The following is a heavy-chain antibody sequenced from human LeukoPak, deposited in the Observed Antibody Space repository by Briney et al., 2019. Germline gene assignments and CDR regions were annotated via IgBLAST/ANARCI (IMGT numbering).Heavy chain of an antibody. Sequence: ASVKVSCKASGGTFSSYAISWVRQAPGQGLEWMGWISAYNGNTNYAQKLQGRVTMTTDTSTSTAYMELRSLRSDDTAVYYCARVPAYDFWSGYPLYWFDPWGQGTLVTVSS. D-gene: IGHD3-3*01. CDR2: ISAYNGNT. J-gene: IGHJ5*02. CDR1: GGTFSSYA. V-gene: IGHV1-18*01. CDR3: ARVPAYDFWSGYPLYWFDP.